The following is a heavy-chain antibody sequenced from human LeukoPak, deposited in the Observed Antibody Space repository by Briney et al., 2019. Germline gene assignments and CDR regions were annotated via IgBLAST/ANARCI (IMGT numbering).Heavy chain of an antibody. CDR1: GFTFSSYN. D-gene: IGHD3-3*01. CDR3: ARDTDGFESGYGYYYYHGMDV. CDR2: ISSSSSPI. V-gene: IGHV3-21*05. J-gene: IGHJ6*02. Sequence: TGGSLRLSCAASGFTFSSYNMNWVRQAPGKGLEWLLYISSSSSPIYYADSVKGRFTISRDNAKNSLYLQMNSLRAEDTAVYYCARDTDGFESGYGYYYYHGMDVWGQGTTATVSS.